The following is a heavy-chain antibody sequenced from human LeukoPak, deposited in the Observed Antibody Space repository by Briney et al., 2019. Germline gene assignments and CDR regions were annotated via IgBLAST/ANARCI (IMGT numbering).Heavy chain of an antibody. Sequence: ASVQVSCKASGYTFTSYYMHWVRQAPGQGVEWMGLINPSGGTTRYAQKFQGRVTMTRDLSTSTDYMELSSLRSDDTAVYFCARDNSVGDYAWWFDPWGQGTLVTVSS. D-gene: IGHD1-26*01. V-gene: IGHV1-46*01. CDR1: GYTFTSYY. CDR2: INPSGGTT. CDR3: ARDNSVGDYAWWFDP. J-gene: IGHJ5*02.